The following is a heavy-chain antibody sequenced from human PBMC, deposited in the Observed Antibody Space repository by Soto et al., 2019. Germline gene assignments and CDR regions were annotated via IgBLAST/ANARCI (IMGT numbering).Heavy chain of an antibody. CDR2: ISYDGSNK. D-gene: IGHD5-18*01. Sequence: PGGSLRLSCAASGFTFSSYGMHWVRQAPGKGLEWGAVISYDGSNKYYADSVKGRFTISRDNSKNTLYLQMNSLRAEDTAGYYCAKEGNTAIVDYFDYWGQGTLVTVSS. V-gene: IGHV3-30*18. J-gene: IGHJ4*02. CDR1: GFTFSSYG. CDR3: AKEGNTAIVDYFDY.